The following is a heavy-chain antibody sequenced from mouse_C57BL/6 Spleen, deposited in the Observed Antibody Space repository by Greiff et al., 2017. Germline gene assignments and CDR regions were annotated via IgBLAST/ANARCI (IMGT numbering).Heavy chain of an antibody. Sequence: VQLQQSGAELVKPGASVKISCKASGYAFSSSWMNWVKQMPGTGLVWIGPISPGDGDTTYNGQFKGKATLTADKSSSTAYMQLSSLTSEDSAVYFCARDGSSGPYFDDWGQGTTLTVSS. V-gene: IGHV1-80*01. J-gene: IGHJ2*01. CDR3: ARDGSSGPYFDD. CDR2: ISPGDGDT. D-gene: IGHD1-1*01. CDR1: GYAFSSSW.